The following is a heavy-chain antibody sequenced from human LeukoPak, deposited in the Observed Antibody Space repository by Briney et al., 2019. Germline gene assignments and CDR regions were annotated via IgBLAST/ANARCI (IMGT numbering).Heavy chain of an antibody. J-gene: IGHJ4*02. V-gene: IGHV1-69*05. Sequence: SVKVSCKASGGTFSSYAISWVRQAPGQGLEWMGRIIPIFGTANYAQKFQGRVTITTAESTSTAYMELSSLRSEDTAVYYCARGIGYSYGLFDYWGQGTLVTVSS. CDR1: GGTFSSYA. D-gene: IGHD5-18*01. CDR2: IIPIFGTA. CDR3: ARGIGYSYGLFDY.